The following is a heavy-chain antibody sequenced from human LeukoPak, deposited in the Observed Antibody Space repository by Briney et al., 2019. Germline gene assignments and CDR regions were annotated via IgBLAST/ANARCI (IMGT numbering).Heavy chain of an antibody. D-gene: IGHD3-9*01. CDR1: GFTFSSYA. V-gene: IGHV3-23*01. CDR3: AKAVGVLTGYYDYYYYYMDV. Sequence: GGSPRLSCAASGFTFSSYAMSWVRQAPGKGLEWVSAISGSGGSTYYADSVKGRFTISRDNSKNTLYLQMNSLRAEDTAVYYCAKAVGVLTGYYDYYYYYMDVWGKGTTVTVSS. CDR2: ISGSGGST. J-gene: IGHJ6*03.